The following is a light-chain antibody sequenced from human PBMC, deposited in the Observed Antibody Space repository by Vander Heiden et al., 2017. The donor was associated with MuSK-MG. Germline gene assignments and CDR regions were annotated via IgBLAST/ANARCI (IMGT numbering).Light chain of an antibody. CDR3: QQCDRAPT. CDR2: AAS. Sequence: DIQMTDSPSSLSASVGDRVTITCRASQSISSYLNWYQQKPGKAPKLLIYAASSLQSGVPSRFSGSGSGTDFTLTISRLQTEDFATYYCQQCDRAPTFGQGTKLEIK. V-gene: IGKV1-39*01. J-gene: IGKJ2*01. CDR1: QSISSY.